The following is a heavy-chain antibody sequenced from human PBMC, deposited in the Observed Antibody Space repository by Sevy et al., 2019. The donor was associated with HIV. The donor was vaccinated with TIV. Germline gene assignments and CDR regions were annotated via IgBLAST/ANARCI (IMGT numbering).Heavy chain of an antibody. J-gene: IGHJ4*02. D-gene: IGHD4-17*01. CDR2: ISAYDGNT. Sequence: ASVKVSCKASGYTFTSYGISWVRQAPGQGLEWMGWISAYDGNTNYAQKLQGRVTMTTDTSTITAYMELRSLRSDDTAVYYCARDDSDYGGNSGSDYWGQGTLVTVSS. CDR1: GYTFTSYG. CDR3: ARDDSDYGGNSGSDY. V-gene: IGHV1-18*01.